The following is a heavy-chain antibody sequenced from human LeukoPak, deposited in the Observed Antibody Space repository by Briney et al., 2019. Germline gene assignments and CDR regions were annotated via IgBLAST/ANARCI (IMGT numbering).Heavy chain of an antibody. CDR1: GFTFSDHY. D-gene: IGHD1-26*01. Sequence: GSLRLSCAASGFTFSDHYMDWVRQPPGKGLEWIGEINHSGSTNYNPSLKSRVTISVDTSKNQFSLKLSSVTAADTAVYYCARHPLPRWGFDYWGQGTLVTVSS. CDR3: ARHPLPRWGFDY. CDR2: INHSGST. J-gene: IGHJ4*02. V-gene: IGHV4-34*01.